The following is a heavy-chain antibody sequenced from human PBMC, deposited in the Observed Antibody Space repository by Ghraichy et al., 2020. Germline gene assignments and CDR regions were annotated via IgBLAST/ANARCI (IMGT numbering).Heavy chain of an antibody. CDR1: GGSFSGYY. Sequence: SETLSLTCAVYGGSFSGYYWSWIRQPPGKGLEWIGEINHSGSTNYNPSLKSRVTISVDTSKNQFSLKLSSVTAADTAVYYCARPKYGWDPYFDYWGQGTLVTVSS. CDR3: ARPKYGWDPYFDY. CDR2: INHSGST. J-gene: IGHJ4*02. D-gene: IGHD3-10*01. V-gene: IGHV4-34*01.